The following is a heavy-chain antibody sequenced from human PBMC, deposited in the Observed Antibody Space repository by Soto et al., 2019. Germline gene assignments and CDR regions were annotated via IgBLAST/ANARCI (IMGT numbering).Heavy chain of an antibody. CDR1: GYTFTSYD. CDR3: ARGRSSSPDIISYYYYMDV. Sequence: ASVKVSCKASGYTFTSYDINWVRQATGQGLEWMGWMNPNRGNTGYAQKFQGRVTMTRNTSISTAYMELSSLRSGDTAVYYCARGRSSSPDIISYYYYMDVWGKGTTVTVSS. J-gene: IGHJ6*03. CDR2: MNPNRGNT. V-gene: IGHV1-8*01. D-gene: IGHD6-13*01.